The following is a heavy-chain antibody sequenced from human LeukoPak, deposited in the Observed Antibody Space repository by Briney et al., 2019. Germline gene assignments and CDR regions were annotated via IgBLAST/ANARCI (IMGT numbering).Heavy chain of an antibody. V-gene: IGHV3-21*01. Sequence: GGSLRLSCAASGFTFSSYSMNWVRQAPGKGLEWVSSISTSSTYIYYADSVKGRFTVSRDNAKNSLYLQMNSLRAEDTAVYYCARDPPFIIGTTFFDYWGQGTLVTVSS. D-gene: IGHD1-20*01. J-gene: IGHJ4*02. CDR1: GFTFSSYS. CDR2: ISTSSTYI. CDR3: ARDPPFIIGTTFFDY.